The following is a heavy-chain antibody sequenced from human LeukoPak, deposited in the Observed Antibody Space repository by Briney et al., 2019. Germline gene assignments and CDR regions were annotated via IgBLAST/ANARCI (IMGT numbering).Heavy chain of an antibody. D-gene: IGHD2-15*01. CDR3: AKYLVVGGAYSMDV. J-gene: IGHJ6*02. CDR1: GFTFSSYT. V-gene: IGHV3-23*01. CDR2: IIGSGVST. Sequence: HSGGSLRLSCAASGFTFSSYTMNWVRQAPGKGREWGSAIIGSGVSTYYADSVTSPFTISTDNPRNTLYLQMISLRAEDTALYYCAKYLVVGGAYSMDVWGQGTKVTVSS.